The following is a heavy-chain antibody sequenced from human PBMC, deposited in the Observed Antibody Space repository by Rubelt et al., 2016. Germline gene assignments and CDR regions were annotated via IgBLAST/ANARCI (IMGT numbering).Heavy chain of an antibody. Sequence: QVQLQQWGAGLLKPSEALSLTCAVHGGSLIGFYWIWVRQAPGRGLEWIGEINHSGSTNSNTSLKSRATLPVDTSQNQFYLRLSPGTAAETAVYHGAGEAMEWDAFDVWGQGTMVTVFS. D-gene: IGHD3-3*01. CDR1: GGSLIGFY. CDR2: INHSGST. CDR3: AGEAMEWDAFDV. J-gene: IGHJ3*01. V-gene: IGHV4-34*02.